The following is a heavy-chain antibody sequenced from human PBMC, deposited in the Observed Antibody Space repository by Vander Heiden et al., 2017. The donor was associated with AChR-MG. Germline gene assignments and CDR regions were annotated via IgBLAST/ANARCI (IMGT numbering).Heavy chain of an antibody. D-gene: IGHD2-15*01. CDR1: GGSFSCYY. CDR3: ASGTKVAAIDY. CDR2: INHSGST. J-gene: IGHJ4*02. V-gene: IGHV4-34*01. Sequence: QVQLQQWGAGLLKPSETLSPTCAVYGGSFSCYYWSWMRQRPGKGLEGIGEINHSGSTNYNPSLKSRVTISVDTSKNQFSLKLSSVTAADTAVYYCASGTKVAAIDYWGQGTLVTVSS.